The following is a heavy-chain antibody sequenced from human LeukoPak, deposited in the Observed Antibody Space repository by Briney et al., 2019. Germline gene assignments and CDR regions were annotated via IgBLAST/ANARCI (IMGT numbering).Heavy chain of an antibody. D-gene: IGHD3-10*01. Sequence: PGGSLRLSCAASGFTFSSYGMHWVRQAPGKGLEWVAGISYDGSNKYYADSVKGRFTISRDSSKNTLYLQMNSLRAEDMAVYYCAKELSGGSGFDYWGQGTLVTVSS. CDR1: GFTFSSYG. CDR2: ISYDGSNK. J-gene: IGHJ4*02. V-gene: IGHV3-30*18. CDR3: AKELSGGSGFDY.